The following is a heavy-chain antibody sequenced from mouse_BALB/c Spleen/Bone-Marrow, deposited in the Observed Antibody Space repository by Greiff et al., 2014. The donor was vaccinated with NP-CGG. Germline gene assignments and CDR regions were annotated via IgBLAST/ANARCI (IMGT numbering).Heavy chain of an antibody. CDR3: AREGVDYFDY. Sequence: VHVKQSGPELVKPGASVKMSCKASGYTFTSYVMHWVKQKPGQGLEWIGYINPYNDGTKYNEKFKGKATLTSDKSSSTAYMELSGLTSEDSAVYYCAREGVDYFDYWGQGTTLTVSS. CDR1: GYTFTSYV. J-gene: IGHJ2*01. CDR2: INPYNDGT. V-gene: IGHV1-14*01.